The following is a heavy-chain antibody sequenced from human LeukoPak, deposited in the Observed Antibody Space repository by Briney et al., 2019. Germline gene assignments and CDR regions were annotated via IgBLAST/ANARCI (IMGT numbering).Heavy chain of an antibody. J-gene: IGHJ4*02. CDR1: GFTFSSYA. V-gene: IGHV3-23*01. D-gene: IGHD6-13*01. CDR2: ISDSGGST. CDR3: ANACPGSSWTFDY. Sequence: AGSLRLSCAASGFTFSSYAMSWVRQAPGKGLEWVSAISDSGGSTYYADSVKGGFTISKDNSRNTLYLQMNSRRAEDTAVYYCANACPGSSWTFDYWGQGTLVTVSS.